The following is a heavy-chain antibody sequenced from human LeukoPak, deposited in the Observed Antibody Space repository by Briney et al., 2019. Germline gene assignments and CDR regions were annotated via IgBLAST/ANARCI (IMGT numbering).Heavy chain of an antibody. CDR3: TRRNGGNRLYYFDY. V-gene: IGHV3-49*04. Sequence: GGSLRLSCTASGFTFGDYAMSWVRQAPGKGLEWVGFIRRKTYGGTTEYAASVKGRFTISRDDSKGITYLQMNSLKTEDTAVYYCTRRNGGNRLYYFDYWDQGTLVTVSS. D-gene: IGHD4-23*01. CDR2: IRRKTYGGTT. CDR1: GFTFGDYA. J-gene: IGHJ4*02.